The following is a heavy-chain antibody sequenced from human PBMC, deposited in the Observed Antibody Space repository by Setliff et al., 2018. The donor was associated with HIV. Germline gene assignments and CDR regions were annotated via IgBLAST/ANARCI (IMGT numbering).Heavy chain of an antibody. V-gene: IGHV4-38-2*02. D-gene: IGHD2-15*01. CDR2: IYHSGST. J-gene: IGHJ6*02. CDR3: AREQYHFVVDYYYYYGMDV. Sequence: KSSETLSLTCAVSGYSISIGYYWGWIRQPPGKGLEWIGNIYHSGSTYYNPSLKSRAILSVDTSQNQFSLQLKHVTAADTAIYYCAREQYHFVVDYYYYYGMDVWGQGNTVTVSS. CDR1: GYSISIGYY.